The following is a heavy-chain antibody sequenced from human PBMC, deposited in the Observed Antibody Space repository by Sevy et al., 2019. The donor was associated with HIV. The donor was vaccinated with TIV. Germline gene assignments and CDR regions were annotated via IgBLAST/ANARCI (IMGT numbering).Heavy chain of an antibody. CDR2: ISAYNGNT. Sequence: ASVKVSCKASGYTFTSYGISWVRQAPGQGLEWMGWISAYNGNTNYALKLQGRVTMTTDTSTSTAYMELRSLRSDDTAVYYCARVSGTAMVIQINYHYYGMDVWGQGTTVTVSS. CDR1: GYTFTSYG. J-gene: IGHJ6*02. CDR3: ARVSGTAMVIQINYHYYGMDV. D-gene: IGHD5-18*01. V-gene: IGHV1-18*01.